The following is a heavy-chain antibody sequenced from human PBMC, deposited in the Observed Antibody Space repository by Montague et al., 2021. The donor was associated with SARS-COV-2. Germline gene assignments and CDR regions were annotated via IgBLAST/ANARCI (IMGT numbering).Heavy chain of an antibody. CDR1: GFIFSSYA. CDR3: ARDPFYYEILSGYIYPASDYYYGIDF. J-gene: IGHJ6*02. V-gene: IGHV3-30-3*01. D-gene: IGHD3-9*01. CDR2: ITYDGSNK. Sequence: SMRLSCAASGFIFSSYAMHWVRQAPGKGLEWVAVITYDGSNKYYADSVKGRFTISRDNSKNTLYLQMNSLRAEDTAVYYCARDPFYYEILSGYIYPASDYYYGIDFWGQGTMVTVSS.